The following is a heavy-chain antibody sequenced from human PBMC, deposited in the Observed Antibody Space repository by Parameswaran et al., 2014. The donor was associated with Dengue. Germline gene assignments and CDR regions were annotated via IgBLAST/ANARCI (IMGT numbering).Heavy chain of an antibody. CDR2: TNPSGANT. D-gene: IGHD5-12*01. CDR3: ARDDTRREGPTRTFQRYYFAF. V-gene: IGHV1-46*01. J-gene: IGHJ4*02. Sequence: WVRQAPGQGPEWMGMTNPSGANTNYAQKFQGRVSMTRDTSTNTVYMELSSLRSEDTAVYYCARDDTRREGPTRTFQRYYFAFWGQGTLVTVSS.